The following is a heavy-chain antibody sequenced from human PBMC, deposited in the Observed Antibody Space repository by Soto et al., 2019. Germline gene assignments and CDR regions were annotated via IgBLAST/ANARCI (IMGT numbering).Heavy chain of an antibody. V-gene: IGHV3-74*01. CDR1: GFTLSSPW. J-gene: IGHJ4*02. CDR2: INSDGSST. CDR3: ARGNAGYSSSWYDY. D-gene: IGHD6-13*01. Sequence: EVQLVESGGGLVQPGGSLRLSCAASGFTLSSPWMHWVRQAPGKGLVWVSRINSDGSSTSYADSVKGRFTISRDDAKNTLYLQMNSLRAEDTAVYYCARGNAGYSSSWYDYWGQGTLVTVSS.